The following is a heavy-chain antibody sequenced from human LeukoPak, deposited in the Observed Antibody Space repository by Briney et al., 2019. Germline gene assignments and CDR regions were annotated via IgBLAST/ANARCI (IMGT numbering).Heavy chain of an antibody. D-gene: IGHD3-10*01. Sequence: GGSLRLSCAASGFTFSSYWLSWVRQPPGKGLEWVANIKADGSEKYYVDSVKGRFTISRDNAKNSLYLQMNSLRAEDTAVYHCALARGSWGQGTMVTVSS. CDR2: IKADGSEK. J-gene: IGHJ3*01. V-gene: IGHV3-7*01. CDR3: ALARGS. CDR1: GFTFSSYW.